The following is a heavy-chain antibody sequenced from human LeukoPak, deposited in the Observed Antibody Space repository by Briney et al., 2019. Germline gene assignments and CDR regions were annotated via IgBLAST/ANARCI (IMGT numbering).Heavy chain of an antibody. Sequence: ASVKVSCKASGYTFTSYGISWVRQAPGQGLEWMGWISAYNGNTNYAQKLQGRATMTTDTSTSTAYMELRSLRSDDTAVYYCARVVRAYYYDSSGYYLDYWGQGTLVTVSS. CDR1: GYTFTSYG. CDR2: ISAYNGNT. J-gene: IGHJ4*02. V-gene: IGHV1-18*01. CDR3: ARVVRAYYYDSSGYYLDY. D-gene: IGHD3-22*01.